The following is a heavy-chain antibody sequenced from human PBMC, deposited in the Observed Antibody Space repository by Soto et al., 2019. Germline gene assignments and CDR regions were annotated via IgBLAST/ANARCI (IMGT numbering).Heavy chain of an antibody. D-gene: IGHD3-3*01. J-gene: IGHJ6*02. CDR1: GGSISSGDYY. Sequence: SETLSLTCTVSGGSISSGDYYWSWIRQPPGKGLEWIGYIYYSGSTYYNPSLKSRVTISVDTSKNQLSLNLSSVTAADTAVYYCARTTYDFWSGYYPDPDYYGMDVWGQGTTVTVSS. V-gene: IGHV4-30-4*01. CDR2: IYYSGST. CDR3: ARTTYDFWSGYYPDPDYYGMDV.